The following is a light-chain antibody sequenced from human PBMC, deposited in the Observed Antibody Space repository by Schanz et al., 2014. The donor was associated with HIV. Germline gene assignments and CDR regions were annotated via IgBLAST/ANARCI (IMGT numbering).Light chain of an antibody. J-gene: IGLJ3*02. CDR1: NSNIGNNF. CDR2: DND. CDR3: GAWDTSLSARV. Sequence: QSVLTQPPSVSAAPGQKVTISCSGSNSNIGNNFVSWYQQFPGTAPKILIFDNDKRPSGIPDRFSGSKSGTSATLGITGLQTGDEADYFCGAWDTSLSARVFGGGTKLTVL. V-gene: IGLV1-51*01.